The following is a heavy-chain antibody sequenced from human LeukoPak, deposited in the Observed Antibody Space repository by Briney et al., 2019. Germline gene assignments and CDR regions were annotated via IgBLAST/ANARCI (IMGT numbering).Heavy chain of an antibody. J-gene: IGHJ5*02. CDR3: AREAIVMVVASTGWFDP. V-gene: IGHV1-2*02. Sequence: ASVKVSCKASGYTFTGDYMHWVRQAPGQGLEWMGWINPRSGGTNYAQKFQGRVTMTRDTSINTAYMELSRLRSDDTAVYYCAREAIVMVVASTGWFDPWGQGTLVTVSS. D-gene: IGHD2-15*01. CDR2: INPRSGGT. CDR1: GYTFTGDY.